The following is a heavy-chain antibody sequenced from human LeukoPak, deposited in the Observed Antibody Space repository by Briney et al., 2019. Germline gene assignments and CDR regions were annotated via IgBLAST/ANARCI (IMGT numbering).Heavy chain of an antibody. D-gene: IGHD3-10*01. V-gene: IGHV1-8*01. CDR1: GYTFTSYD. CDR2: MNTNSGDT. Sequence: ASVKVSCTASGYTFTSYDINWVRQATGQGLEWMGWMNTNSGDTGYVQKFQGRVTMTRSTSISTAYMELSSLRSEDTAIYYCARGGFGSGSHFDYWGQGTLVTVSS. CDR3: ARGGFGSGSHFDY. J-gene: IGHJ4*02.